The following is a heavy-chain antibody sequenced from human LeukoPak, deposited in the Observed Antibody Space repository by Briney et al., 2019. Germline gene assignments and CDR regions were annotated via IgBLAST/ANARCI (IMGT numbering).Heavy chain of an antibody. J-gene: IGHJ4*02. CDR2: IRSKAYGGTT. Sequence: GGSLRLSCTASGFTFGDYAMSWVRQAPGKGLEWVGFIRSKAYGGTTEYAASVKGRFTISRDDSKSIAYLQMNSLKTEDTAVYYCTSEGRRPGYCSSTSCYPDYWGQGTLVTVSS. D-gene: IGHD2-2*01. V-gene: IGHV3-49*04. CDR1: GFTFGDYA. CDR3: TSEGRRPGYCSSTSCYPDY.